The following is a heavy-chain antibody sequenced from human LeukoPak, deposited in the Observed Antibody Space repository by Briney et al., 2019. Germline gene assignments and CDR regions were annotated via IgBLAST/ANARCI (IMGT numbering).Heavy chain of an antibody. CDR2: ISGSGGGT. J-gene: IGHJ4*02. V-gene: IGHV3-23*01. CDR1: GFTFSNYA. CDR3: ARASDYDSGGYYIGGTFDY. D-gene: IGHD3-22*01. Sequence: GGSLRLSCAASGFTFSNYAMSWVRQAPGKGLEWVSSISGSGGGTDYADSVRGRFTISRDNSKKTLYLQMNSLRAEDTAVYYCARASDYDSGGYYIGGTFDYWGQGTLVTVSS.